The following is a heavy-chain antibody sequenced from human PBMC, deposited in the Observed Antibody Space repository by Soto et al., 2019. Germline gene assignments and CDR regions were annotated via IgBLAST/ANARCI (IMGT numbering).Heavy chain of an antibody. Sequence: PSETLSLTCTVSGGSITGYYWGWIRQPPWKGLEWIGSIYHSGSTYYNPSLKSRVTISVDTSKNQFSLKLSSVTAADTAVYYCARVLRDDYVWGSYRYTNVGAFDIWGQGTMVT. CDR1: GGSITGYY. CDR2: IYHSGST. V-gene: IGHV4-38-2*02. D-gene: IGHD3-16*02. CDR3: ARVLRDDYVWGSYRYTNVGAFDI. J-gene: IGHJ3*02.